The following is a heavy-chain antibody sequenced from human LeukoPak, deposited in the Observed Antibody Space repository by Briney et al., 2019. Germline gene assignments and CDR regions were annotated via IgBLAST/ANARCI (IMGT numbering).Heavy chain of an antibody. CDR2: IYYSGST. CDR3: ARGALEYSSPYYYYYGMDV. J-gene: IGHJ6*02. D-gene: IGHD6-6*01. Sequence: SQTLSLTYTVSGGSISSGGYYWSWIRQHPGKGLEWIVYIYYSGSTYYNPSLKSRVTISVDTSKNQFSLKLSSVTAADTAVYYCARGALEYSSPYYYYYGMDVWGQGTTVTVSS. CDR1: GGSISSGGYY. V-gene: IGHV4-31*03.